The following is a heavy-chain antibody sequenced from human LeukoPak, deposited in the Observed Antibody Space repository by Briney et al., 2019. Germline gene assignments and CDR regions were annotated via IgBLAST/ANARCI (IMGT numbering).Heavy chain of an antibody. CDR2: IYYSGST. CDR3: ARAVLWFGNWFDP. J-gene: IGHJ5*02. V-gene: IGHV4-30-4*01. D-gene: IGHD3-10*01. Sequence: SETLSLTCTVSGGSISSGDYYWSWIRQPPGKGLEWIGYIYYSGSTYYNPSLKSRVTISVDTSKNQFSLKLSSVTAADTAVYYCARAVLWFGNWFDPWGQGTLVTVSS. CDR1: GGSISSGDYY.